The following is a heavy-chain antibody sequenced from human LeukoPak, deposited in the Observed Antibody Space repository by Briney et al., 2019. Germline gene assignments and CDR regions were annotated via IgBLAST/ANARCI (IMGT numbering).Heavy chain of an antibody. CDR3: AKVQSYSGYDLGTYYFDF. J-gene: IGHJ4*02. CDR1: GFTFSSYA. Sequence: GGSLRLSCAASGFTFSSYAMSWARQAPGKGLEWVSTISGSGGSTYYADSVKGRFTISRDNSKNTLYLHMNSLRAEDTAVYYCAKVQSYSGYDLGTYYFDFWGQGTLVTVSS. D-gene: IGHD5-12*01. V-gene: IGHV3-23*01. CDR2: ISGSGGST.